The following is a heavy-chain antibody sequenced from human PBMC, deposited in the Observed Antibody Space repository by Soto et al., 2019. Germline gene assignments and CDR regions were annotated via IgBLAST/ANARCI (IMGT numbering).Heavy chain of an antibody. CDR2: TRNKANSYTT. Sequence: EVQLVESGGGLVQPGGSLRLSCAASGFTFSDHYMEWVRQAPGKGLEWVGRTRNKANSYTTEYAASVKGRFTISRDDSKNSLYLQMNRLKTEDTAVYYCTRVGRGYSGSYGDASTMDVWGQGTTVTVSS. D-gene: IGHD1-26*01. CDR3: TRVGRGYSGSYGDASTMDV. V-gene: IGHV3-72*01. CDR1: GFTFSDHY. J-gene: IGHJ6*02.